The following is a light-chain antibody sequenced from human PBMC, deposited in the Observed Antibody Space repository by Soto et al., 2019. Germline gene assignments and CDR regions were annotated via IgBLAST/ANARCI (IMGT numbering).Light chain of an antibody. CDR3: GTWDSSLSAGV. J-gene: IGLJ2*01. CDR1: SSNIEKDY. Sequence: QSVLTQPPSVSAAPGQKVTISCSGSSSNIEKDYVSWYQHLPGTAPKLLIYENNKRPSGIPDRFSGPKSGTSATLDITGLQTGDEADYYCGTWDSSLSAGVFGGGTKLTVL. CDR2: ENN. V-gene: IGLV1-51*02.